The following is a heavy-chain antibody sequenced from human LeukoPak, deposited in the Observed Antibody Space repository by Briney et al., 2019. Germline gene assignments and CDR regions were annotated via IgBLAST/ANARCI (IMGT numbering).Heavy chain of an antibody. CDR2: ISSSGSTI. CDR1: GFTFDDYS. Sequence: GGSLRLSCAASGFTFDDYSMHWVRQAPGKGLEWVSYISSSGSTIYYADSVKGRFTISRDNAKNSLYLQMNSLRAEDTAVYYCASAQWTPPRSIDYWGQGTLVTVSS. CDR3: ASAQWTPPRSIDY. V-gene: IGHV3-48*04. D-gene: IGHD2-8*01. J-gene: IGHJ4*02.